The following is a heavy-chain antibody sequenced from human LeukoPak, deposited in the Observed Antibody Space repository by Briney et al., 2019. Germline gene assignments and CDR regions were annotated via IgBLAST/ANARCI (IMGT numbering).Heavy chain of an antibody. CDR2: ISGDGGTT. D-gene: IGHD3-10*01. J-gene: IGHJ6*03. CDR3: AKDSGYGSGNAYYYYMDV. CDR1: GFTFNDYG. V-gene: IGHV3-43*02. Sequence: GGSLRLSCAASGFTFNDYGMHWVRQAPGKGLEWVSLISGDGGTTYYADSVKGRFTISRDNSKSSLYLQMNSLRTEDTAFYYCAKDSGYGSGNAYYYYMDVWAKGTTVTVSS.